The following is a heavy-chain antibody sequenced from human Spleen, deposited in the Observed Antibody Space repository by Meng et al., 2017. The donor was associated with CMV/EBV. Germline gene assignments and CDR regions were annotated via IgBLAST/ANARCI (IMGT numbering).Heavy chain of an antibody. J-gene: IGHJ4*02. CDR2: IYSGGST. CDR3: AREVRMAWDY. V-gene: IGHV3-66*02. CDR1: GFVFSAYA. Sequence: GESLKISCAASGFVFSAYAMSWVRQAPGKGLEWVSVIYSGGSTYYADSVKGRFTISRDNSKNTLYLQMNSLRAEDTAVYYCAREVRMAWDYWGQGTLVTVSS. D-gene: IGHD5-24*01.